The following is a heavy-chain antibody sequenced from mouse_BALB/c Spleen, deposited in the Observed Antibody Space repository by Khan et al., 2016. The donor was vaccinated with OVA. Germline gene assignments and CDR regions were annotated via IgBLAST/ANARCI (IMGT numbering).Heavy chain of an antibody. CDR3: ARYGSSPYYAMDY. V-gene: IGHV1S136*01. D-gene: IGHD1-1*01. J-gene: IGHJ4*01. CDR2: INPYNDGT. CDR1: GYTFTSYV. Sequence: VQLQQSGPELVKPGASVKMSCKASGYTFTSYVMHWVKQKPGQGLEWIGYINPYNDGTKYNEKFKGKATLTSDKSSSTAYMELSSLTSEDSAVYYWARYGSSPYYAMDYWGQGTSVTVSS.